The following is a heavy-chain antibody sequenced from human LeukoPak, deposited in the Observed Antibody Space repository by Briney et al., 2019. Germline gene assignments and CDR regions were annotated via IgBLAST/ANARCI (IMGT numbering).Heavy chain of an antibody. CDR1: GFTFSSYS. V-gene: IGHV3-21*01. D-gene: IGHD5-18*01. Sequence: GGSLRLSCAASGFTFSSYSMNWVRQAPGKGLEWVSSISSSSSYIYYADSVKGRFTISRDNAKNSLYLQMNSLRAEDTAVYYCGRSGYSYGYERRWFDPWGQGTLVTVSS. J-gene: IGHJ5*02. CDR3: GRSGYSYGYERRWFDP. CDR2: ISSSSSYI.